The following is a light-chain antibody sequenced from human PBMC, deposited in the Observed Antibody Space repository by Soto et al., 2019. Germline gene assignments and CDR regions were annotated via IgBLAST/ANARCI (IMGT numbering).Light chain of an antibody. J-gene: IGLJ3*02. CDR3: QSYDSSLSGSV. V-gene: IGLV1-40*01. CDR1: SSNIGAGYD. CDR2: GNS. Sequence: QSVLTQPPSVSGPPGQGVTISATGASSNIGAGYDVHWYQQLPGTAPKLLIYGNSNRPSGVPDRFSGSKSGTSASLAITGLQAEDEADYYCQSYDSSLSGSVFGGGTKLTVL.